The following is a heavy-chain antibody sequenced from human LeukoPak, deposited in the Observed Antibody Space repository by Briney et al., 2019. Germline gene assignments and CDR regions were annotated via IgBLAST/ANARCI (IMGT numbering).Heavy chain of an antibody. CDR2: IYHSGST. J-gene: IGHJ5*02. CDR1: GYSISSGYY. V-gene: IGHV4-38-2*01. CDR3: ARVMVVVTAKYNWFDP. D-gene: IGHD2-21*02. Sequence: SETLSLTCAVSGYSISSGYYWGWIRQPPGKGLEWIGSIYHSGSTYYNPSLKSRVTISVDTSKNQFSLELSSVTAADTAVYYCARVMVVVTAKYNWFDPWGQGTLVTVSS.